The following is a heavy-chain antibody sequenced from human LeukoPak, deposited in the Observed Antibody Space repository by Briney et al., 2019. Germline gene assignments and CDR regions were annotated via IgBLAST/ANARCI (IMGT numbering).Heavy chain of an antibody. D-gene: IGHD3-10*01. V-gene: IGHV3-33*01. Sequence: GGSLRLSCVASGSSFSIYGMHWVRQAPGEGLEWVAVIWYVGSKKYYADSVKRRYTISRDNSKNTLYLQMNSLRAEDTAVYYCARESLVLGYSFNGMDVWGQGTAVTVSS. CDR3: ARESLVLGYSFNGMDV. CDR2: IWYVGSKK. J-gene: IGHJ6*01. CDR1: GSSFSIYG.